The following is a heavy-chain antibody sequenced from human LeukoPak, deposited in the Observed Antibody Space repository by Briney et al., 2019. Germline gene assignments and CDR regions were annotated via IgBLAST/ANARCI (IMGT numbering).Heavy chain of an antibody. CDR3: ARWMVENSMGFDY. CDR2: IKQDGSEK. J-gene: IGHJ4*02. Sequence: TGGSLRLSCTVSEFTFSSYEMNWVRQAPGKGLEWVANIKQDGSEKYYVDSVKGRFTISRDNAKNSLYLQMNSLRAEDTAVYYCARWMVENSMGFDYWGQGTLVTVSS. V-gene: IGHV3-7*01. CDR1: EFTFSSYE. D-gene: IGHD6-19*01.